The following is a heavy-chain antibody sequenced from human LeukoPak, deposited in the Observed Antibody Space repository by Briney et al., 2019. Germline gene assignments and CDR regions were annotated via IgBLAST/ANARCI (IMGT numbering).Heavy chain of an antibody. CDR3: TTDLYYYDSSGYPDDAFDI. Sequence: GGSLRLSCAASGFTFSNAWMSWVRQAPGEGLEWVGRIKSKTDGGTTDYAAPVKGRFTISRDDSKNTLYLQMNSLKTEDTAVYYCTTDLYYYDSSGYPDDAFDIWGQGTMVTVSS. D-gene: IGHD3-22*01. V-gene: IGHV3-15*01. CDR1: GFTFSNAW. J-gene: IGHJ3*02. CDR2: IKSKTDGGTT.